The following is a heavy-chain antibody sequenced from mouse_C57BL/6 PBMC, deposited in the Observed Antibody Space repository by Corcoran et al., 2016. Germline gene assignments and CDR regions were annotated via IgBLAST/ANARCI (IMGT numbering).Heavy chain of an antibody. Sequence: QVQLKQSGAELGRPGASVKLSCKASGYTFTDYYIYWVKQRPGQGLEWIARIYPGSGNTKYNEKFKGKATLTADTSSSTAYMQLSSLTSEDSAVYYCASPYYYGSSYDAMDYWGQGTSVTVSS. CDR1: GYTFTDYY. J-gene: IGHJ4*01. CDR3: ASPYYYGSSYDAMDY. V-gene: IGHV1-76*01. D-gene: IGHD1-1*01. CDR2: IYPGSGNT.